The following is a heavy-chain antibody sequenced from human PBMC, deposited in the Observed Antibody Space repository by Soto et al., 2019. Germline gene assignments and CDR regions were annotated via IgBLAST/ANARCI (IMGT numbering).Heavy chain of an antibody. D-gene: IGHD2-15*01. CDR3: ARHLPGSPVVAAIVIDY. Sequence: QLQLQQAGAGLVKPSETLSLTCTVSVGSISSSSYYWGWIRQPPGKGLEWIGSICYSGGNYYNPSLKSRVTLRVDTTKNTFSLKLRSVTPTDTAVYYCARHLPGSPVVAAIVIDYWGQGTLVTVSS. V-gene: IGHV4-39*01. CDR1: VGSISSSSYY. J-gene: IGHJ4*02. CDR2: ICYSGGN.